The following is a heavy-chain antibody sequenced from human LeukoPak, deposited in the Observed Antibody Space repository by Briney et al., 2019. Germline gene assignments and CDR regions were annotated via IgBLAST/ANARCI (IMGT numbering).Heavy chain of an antibody. J-gene: IGHJ4*02. CDR2: ISWNSGSI. D-gene: IGHD2-2*01. V-gene: IGHV3-9*01. CDR3: AKSSTSCYACFDY. CDR1: GFTFDDYA. Sequence: GGSLRLSCAASGFTFDDYAMRWVRQAPGKGLEWVSGISWNSGSIGYADSVKGRFTISRDNAKNSLYLHMNSLRAEDTALYYCAKSSTSCYACFDYWGQGTLVTVSS.